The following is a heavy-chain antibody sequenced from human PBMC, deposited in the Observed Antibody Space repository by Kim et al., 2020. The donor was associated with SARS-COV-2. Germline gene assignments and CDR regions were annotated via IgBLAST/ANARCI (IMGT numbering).Heavy chain of an antibody. CDR3: ARDHYYSLGSFAEKADFDY. V-gene: IGHV1-18*03. CDR2: ISVHNGNT. CDR1: GYTFINYG. Sequence: ASVKVSCKASGYTFINYGISWVRQAPGQGLEWMGWISVHNGNTNYAQNFQGRVTMTTDTSTSTAYMELRSLRSDDMAVYYCARDHYYSLGSFAEKADFDYWGQGTLVTVSS. J-gene: IGHJ4*02. D-gene: IGHD3-10*01.